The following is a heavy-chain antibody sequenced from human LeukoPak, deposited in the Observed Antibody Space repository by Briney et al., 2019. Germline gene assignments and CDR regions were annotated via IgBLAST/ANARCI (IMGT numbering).Heavy chain of an antibody. D-gene: IGHD2-21*01. CDR3: ARLDWRGY. Sequence: KAGGSLRLSCAASGFTFSSYSMDWVRQAPGRGLEWVSSISGNSADINNADSLKGRFTISRDNAKNSLYLQLNSLTVEDTAVYYCARLDWRGYWGQGTLVTVSS. J-gene: IGHJ4*02. CDR2: ISGNSADI. CDR1: GFTFSSYS. V-gene: IGHV3-21*01.